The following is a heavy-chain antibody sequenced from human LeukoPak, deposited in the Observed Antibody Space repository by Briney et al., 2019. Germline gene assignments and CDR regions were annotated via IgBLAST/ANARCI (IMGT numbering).Heavy chain of an antibody. CDR2: ISGSGGGT. J-gene: IGHJ4*02. D-gene: IGHD3-22*01. Sequence: GGSLRLSCAASGFTFSDYYMSWIRQAPGKGLEWVSAISGSGGGTYYADSVKGRFTISRDNSKNTLYLQMNSLRAEDTAVYYCAKEDYDSSGYYAYYFDYWGQGTLVTVSS. CDR3: AKEDYDSSGYYAYYFDY. CDR1: GFTFSDYY. V-gene: IGHV3-23*01.